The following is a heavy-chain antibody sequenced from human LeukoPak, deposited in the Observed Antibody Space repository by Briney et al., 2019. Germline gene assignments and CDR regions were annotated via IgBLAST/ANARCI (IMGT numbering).Heavy chain of an antibody. CDR3: ARDIVVVPAATVPWGFDP. Sequence: SVKVSCKAPGGTFSSYAISWVRQAPGQGLEWMGGIIPIFGTANYAQKFQGRVTITADESTSTAYMELSSLRSEDTAVYDCARDIVVVPAATVPWGFDPWGQGTLVTVSS. J-gene: IGHJ5*02. V-gene: IGHV1-69*13. CDR2: IIPIFGTA. CDR1: GGTFSSYA. D-gene: IGHD2-2*01.